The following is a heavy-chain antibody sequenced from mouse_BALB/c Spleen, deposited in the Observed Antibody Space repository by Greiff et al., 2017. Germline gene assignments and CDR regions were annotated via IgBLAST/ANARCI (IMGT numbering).Heavy chain of an antibody. J-gene: IGHJ2*01. D-gene: IGHD4-1*01. Sequence: EVQLLQSGTVLARPGASVKMSCTASGYSFTSYWMHWVKQRPGQGLEWIGAIYPGNSDTSYNQKFKGKAKLTAVTSASTAYMELSSLTNEDSAVYYCTKTGIENDEDWGKGTTLTVAS. V-gene: IGHV1-5*01. CDR1: GYSFTSYW. CDR3: TKTGIENDED. CDR2: IYPGNSDT.